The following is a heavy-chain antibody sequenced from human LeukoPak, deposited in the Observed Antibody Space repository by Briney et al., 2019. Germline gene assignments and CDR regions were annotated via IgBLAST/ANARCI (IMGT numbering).Heavy chain of an antibody. Sequence: SVKVSSKTSGGTFTNYAISWVRQTPGQGLEWMGGIIPLLGTPNYAQKFQGRVTLTADDSTSTAYMELTSLRSEDTAVYYCAEDSSMVTTRAPYYYYYLDVWGQGTTVTVSS. CDR2: IIPLLGTP. J-gene: IGHJ6*02. D-gene: IGHD4-17*01. V-gene: IGHV1-69*01. CDR1: GGTFTNYA. CDR3: AEDSSMVTTRAPYYYYYLDV.